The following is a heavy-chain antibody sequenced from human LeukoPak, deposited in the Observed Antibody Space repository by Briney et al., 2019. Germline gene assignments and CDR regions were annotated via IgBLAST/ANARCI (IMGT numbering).Heavy chain of an antibody. V-gene: IGHV1-8*03. CDR1: GYTFTSYD. CDR3: ARANGDPRPYYYMDV. CDR2: MNPNSGNT. D-gene: IGHD4-17*01. Sequence: ASVKVSCKASGYTFTSYDINWVRQATGQGLEWMGWMNPNSGNTGYAQKFQGRVTITRNTSISTAHMELSSLRSEDTAVYYCARANGDPRPYYYMDVWGKGTTVTVSS. J-gene: IGHJ6*03.